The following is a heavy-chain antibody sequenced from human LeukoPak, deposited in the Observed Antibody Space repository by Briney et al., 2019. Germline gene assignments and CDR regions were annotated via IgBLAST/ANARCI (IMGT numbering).Heavy chain of an antibody. CDR1: GFTFSSYW. D-gene: IGHD6-13*01. V-gene: IGHV3-7*01. Sequence: PGGSLRLSCAASGFTFSSYWMSWVRQAPGKGLEWVANIKQDGSEKYYADSVKGRFTISRDNAKNSLYLQMNSLRAEDTAVYYCARGGSSSWYLLLDYWGQGTLVTVSS. CDR3: ARGGSSSWYLLLDY. J-gene: IGHJ4*02. CDR2: IKQDGSEK.